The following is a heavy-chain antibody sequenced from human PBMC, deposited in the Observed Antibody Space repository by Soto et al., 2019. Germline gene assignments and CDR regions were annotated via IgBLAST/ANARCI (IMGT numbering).Heavy chain of an antibody. CDR2: ISSSSSFI. D-gene: IGHD5-12*01. Sequence: KPWGSLRLSCAASGIIFNNYNMNWVRQSPCKWLEWVSSISSSSSFIYYADSVKGRFTISRDNAKNSLYLQMNSLRAEDTAVYYCAREGGYSGYALGDVFDIWGQGTMVTVSS. V-gene: IGHV3-21*01. CDR3: AREGGYSGYALGDVFDI. J-gene: IGHJ3*02. CDR1: GIIFNNYN.